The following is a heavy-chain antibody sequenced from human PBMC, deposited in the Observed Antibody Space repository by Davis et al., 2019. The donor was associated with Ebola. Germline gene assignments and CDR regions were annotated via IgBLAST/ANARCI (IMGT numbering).Heavy chain of an antibody. Sequence: GGSLRLSCQSSGYTFTSYWIGWVRQRPGKGLEWMGIIYPGDSDTRYSPSFQGQVTMSADNSISTAYLQWSSLKASDTAMYYCARYGSGRYYYYYGMDVWGQGTTVTVSS. D-gene: IGHD3-10*01. J-gene: IGHJ6*02. CDR2: IYPGDSDT. CDR3: ARYGSGRYYYYYGMDV. V-gene: IGHV5-51*01. CDR1: GYTFTSYW.